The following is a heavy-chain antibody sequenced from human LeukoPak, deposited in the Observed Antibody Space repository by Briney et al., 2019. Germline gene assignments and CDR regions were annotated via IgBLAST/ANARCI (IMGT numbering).Heavy chain of an antibody. V-gene: IGHV3-23*01. CDR2: ISADGGRT. D-gene: IGHD3-16*01. CDR3: APIGGWGTYPLDY. Sequence: GESLRLSCAASGFTFSSYTMSWVRQAPGKGLEWVSGISADGGRTTYADSVKGRFTISRDNSKNTLYLQMNSLRVDDTAVYYCAPIGGWGTYPLDYWGQGPLVTVSS. J-gene: IGHJ4*02. CDR1: GFTFSSYT.